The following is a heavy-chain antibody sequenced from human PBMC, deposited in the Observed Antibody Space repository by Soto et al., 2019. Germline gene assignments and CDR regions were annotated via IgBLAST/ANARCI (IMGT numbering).Heavy chain of an antibody. D-gene: IGHD4-17*01. J-gene: IGHJ6*02. CDR2: IYYSGRT. Sequence: PSETLSLTCTVSGDSLSSPTYYWTWIRQPPGKGLEWIAHIYYSGRTIYNPSLQSRVAISVDTSKNQFYLELNSVTAADTAVYFCARETTEPEYYYVLDLWGQGTTGTVSS. CDR1: GDSLSSPTYY. CDR3: ARETTEPEYYYVLDL. V-gene: IGHV4-61*01.